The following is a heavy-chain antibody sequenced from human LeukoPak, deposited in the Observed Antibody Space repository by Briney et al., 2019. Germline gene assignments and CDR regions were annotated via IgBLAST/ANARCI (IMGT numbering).Heavy chain of an antibody. CDR2: INPSGGST. CDR1: GYTFTSYY. Sequence: ASVKVSSKASGYTFTSYYIHWVRQAPGQGLEWMGIINPSGGSTSYAQKFQGRVTMTRDTSTSTVYMELSSLRSEDTALYYCARTRVPGWFDPWGQGTLVTVSS. CDR3: ARTRVPGWFDP. J-gene: IGHJ5*02. D-gene: IGHD2-2*01. V-gene: IGHV1-46*01.